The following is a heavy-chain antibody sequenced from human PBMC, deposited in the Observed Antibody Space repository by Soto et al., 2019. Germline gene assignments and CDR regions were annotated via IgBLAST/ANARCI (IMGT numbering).Heavy chain of an antibody. CDR2: TYYRSKWYN. V-gene: IGHV6-1*01. Sequence: SQTLSLTCAISGDSVSSNSAAWNWIRQSPSRGLEWLGRTYYRSKWYNDYAVSVKSRITINPDTSKNQFSLQLNSVTPEDTAVYYCAREDNYYDSSGFYRSFGYYFDYWGQGTLVTVSS. D-gene: IGHD3-22*01. CDR3: AREDNYYDSSGFYRSFGYYFDY. J-gene: IGHJ4*02. CDR1: GDSVSSNSAA.